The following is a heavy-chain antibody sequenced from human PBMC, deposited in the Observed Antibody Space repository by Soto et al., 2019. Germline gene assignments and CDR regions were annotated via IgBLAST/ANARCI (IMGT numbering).Heavy chain of an antibody. J-gene: IGHJ6*02. CDR3: AKSSSSSSGYKDYYYYGMDV. D-gene: IGHD6-6*01. Sequence: EVQLLESGGGFVQPGGSLRLSCAASGFTFSSHAMSWVRQAPGKGLEWVTAISGSGYSTYYADSVKGRFTISRDNSKNTRYLQMNSLRAEDTAVYYCAKSSSSSSGYKDYYYYGMDVWGQGTTVTVSS. CDR2: ISGSGYST. CDR1: GFTFSSHA. V-gene: IGHV3-23*01.